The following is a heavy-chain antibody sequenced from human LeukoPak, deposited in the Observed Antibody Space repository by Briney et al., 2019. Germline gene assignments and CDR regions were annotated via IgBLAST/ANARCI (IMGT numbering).Heavy chain of an antibody. V-gene: IGHV3-23*01. D-gene: IGHD5-18*01. J-gene: IGHJ4*02. CDR2: LSGSGASA. CDR1: GFTFSPYA. CDR3: AKGQDTYGHPFDY. Sequence: GGSLRLSCVASGFTFSPYAMTWVRQAPGKGLEWVSSLSGSGASAYYADSVKGRFIISRDNSKNTLYLQMNSLRAEDTAVYYCAKGQDTYGHPFDYWGQGTLVTVSS.